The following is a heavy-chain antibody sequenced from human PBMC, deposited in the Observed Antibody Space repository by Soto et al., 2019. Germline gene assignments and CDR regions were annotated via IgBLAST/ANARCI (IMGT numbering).Heavy chain of an antibody. CDR2: ISYDGSNK. D-gene: IGHD6-19*01. V-gene: IGHV3-30*18. CDR3: ANPPSPYRSAHLGGMDV. CDR1: GFTFSSYG. J-gene: IGHJ6*02. Sequence: QVQLVESGGGVVQPGRSLRLSCAASGFTFSSYGMHWVRQAPGKGLEWVAVISYDGSNKYYADSVKGRFTISRDNSKNTLYLQMNSLRAEDTAVYYCANPPSPYRSAHLGGMDVWGQGTTVTVSS.